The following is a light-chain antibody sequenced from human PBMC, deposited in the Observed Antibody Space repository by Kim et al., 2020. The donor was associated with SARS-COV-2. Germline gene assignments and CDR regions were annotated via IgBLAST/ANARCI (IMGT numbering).Light chain of an antibody. CDR3: QQYGTSPYT. CDR1: QSGASRY. Sequence: LSPGESAPLSCRASQSGASRYLAWYEQRPRQAPRVLIYGAHSRATGFPDRFSGSGSGTDFTLNISRLEPEDFAVYYCQQYGTSPYTFGQGTKLEI. J-gene: IGKJ2*01. CDR2: GAH. V-gene: IGKV3-20*01.